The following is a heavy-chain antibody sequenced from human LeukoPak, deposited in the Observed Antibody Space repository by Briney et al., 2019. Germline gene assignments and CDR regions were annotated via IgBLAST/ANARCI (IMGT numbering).Heavy chain of an antibody. Sequence: SVKVSCKASGYTFTSYGISWVRQAPGQGLEWMGGIIPIFGTANYAQKFQGRVTITADESTSTAYMELSSLRSEDTAVYYCARDGGAAHDFWSGYLGYYFDYWGQGTLVTVSS. D-gene: IGHD3-3*01. J-gene: IGHJ4*02. CDR3: ARDGGAAHDFWSGYLGYYFDY. CDR2: IIPIFGTA. CDR1: GYTFTSYG. V-gene: IGHV1-69*13.